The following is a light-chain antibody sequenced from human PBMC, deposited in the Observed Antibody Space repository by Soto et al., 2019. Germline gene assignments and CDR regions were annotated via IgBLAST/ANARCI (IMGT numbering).Light chain of an antibody. V-gene: IGKV1-39*01. J-gene: IGKJ1*01. CDR3: QQSYNYPRT. CDR1: QDIGKY. Sequence: DIQMTQSPSSLSASVGDRVTITCRASQDIGKYLSWYQQKAGKAPKFLIYAATSLQSGVPSRFRGSGSGTEFTLTISSLQPEDFATYYCQQSYNYPRTFGQGTKVEIK. CDR2: AAT.